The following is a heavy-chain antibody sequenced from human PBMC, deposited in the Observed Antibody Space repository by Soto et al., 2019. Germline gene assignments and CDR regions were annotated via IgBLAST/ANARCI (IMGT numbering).Heavy chain of an antibody. CDR2: ITRKTDGGTT. CDR1: GFTFSNAW. D-gene: IGHD1-7*01. Sequence: EVQLVESGGGLVKPGGSLRLSCAASGFTFSNAWMNWVRQAPGKGLEWVGRITRKTDGGTTDYAAPVKGRFTISRDDSKNTLYLQMNSLKTEDTAVYYCTTALLELRSYPYYYYGMDVWGQGTTVTVSS. J-gene: IGHJ6*02. CDR3: TTALLELRSYPYYYYGMDV. V-gene: IGHV3-15*07.